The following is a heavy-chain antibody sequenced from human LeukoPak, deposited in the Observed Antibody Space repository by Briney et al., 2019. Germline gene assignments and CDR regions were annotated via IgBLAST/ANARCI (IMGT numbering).Heavy chain of an antibody. CDR1: GYTFTSYD. D-gene: IGHD4-17*01. CDR2: MNPNRGNT. V-gene: IGHV1-8*01. J-gene: IGHJ6*03. Sequence: GASVKVSCKASGYTFTSYDISWVRQATGQGLEWMGWMNPNRGNTGYAQKFQGRVTMTRNTSISTAYMELSSLRSEDTAVYYCARGLGTTVTSYYYYYYYMDVWGKGTTVTVSS. CDR3: ARGLGTTVTSYYYYYYYMDV.